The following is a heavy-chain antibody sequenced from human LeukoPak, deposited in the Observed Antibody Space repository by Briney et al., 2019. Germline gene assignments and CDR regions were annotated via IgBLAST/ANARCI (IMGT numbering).Heavy chain of an antibody. D-gene: IGHD3-22*01. CDR3: ARDQPHLYDSSAYYSMRLDD. CDR1: GDSVSSVSAS. CDR2: TYYRSKCLT. V-gene: IGHV6-1*01. Sequence: SQTLSLTRALSGDSVSSVSASWNSFRQSPSGGLEWLVRTYYRSKCLTPYAVPVKSRININADTSKKQFSLHLNSVTPEDTAVYYCARDQPHLYDSSAYYSMRLDDWGQGALVIVS. J-gene: IGHJ4*02.